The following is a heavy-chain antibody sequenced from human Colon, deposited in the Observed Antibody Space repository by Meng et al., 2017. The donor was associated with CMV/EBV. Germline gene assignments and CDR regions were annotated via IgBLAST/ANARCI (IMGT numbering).Heavy chain of an antibody. CDR3: ARPSSPQYSDYVLL. V-gene: IGHV3-30*02. CDR2: IRHDGNTQ. D-gene: IGHD5-12*01. Sequence: GGSLRLSCVASGFPMRSFGMHWVRQAPGRGLEWLAYIRHDGNTQHYSDSLRGRFTVSRDNSKNTLYLQLDSLRVDDTAVYYCARPSSPQYSDYVLLWGQGTQVTVSS. J-gene: IGHJ4*02. CDR1: GFPMRSFG.